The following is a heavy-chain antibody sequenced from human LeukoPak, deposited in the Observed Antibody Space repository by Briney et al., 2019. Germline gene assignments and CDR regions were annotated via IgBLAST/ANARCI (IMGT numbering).Heavy chain of an antibody. J-gene: IGHJ4*02. CDR1: GGSISSYY. D-gene: IGHD1-14*01. V-gene: IGHV4-59*08. CDR3: ARQVYGHYFDY. Sequence: SETLSLTCTVSGGSISSYYWSWIRQPPGKGLEWIGYIYYSGSTNYNPSLKSRVTISVDTSKNQFSLKLSSVTAADTAVYYCARQVYGHYFDYWGQGTLVTVSS. CDR2: IYYSGST.